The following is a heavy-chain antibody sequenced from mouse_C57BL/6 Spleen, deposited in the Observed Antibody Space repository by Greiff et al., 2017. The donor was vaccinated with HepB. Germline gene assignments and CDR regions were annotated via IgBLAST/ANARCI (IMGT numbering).Heavy chain of an antibody. V-gene: IGHV14-2*01. J-gene: IGHJ2*01. CDR3: ARSFFITTVVAHFDY. Sequence: EVQLQQSGAELVKPGASVKLSCTASGFNIKDYYMHWVKQRTEQGLEWIGRIDPEDGETKYAPKFQCKATITADTSSNTAFLQLSSLTSEDTAVYYCARSFFITTVVAHFDYWGQGTTLTVSS. CDR1: GFNIKDYY. CDR2: IDPEDGET. D-gene: IGHD1-1*01.